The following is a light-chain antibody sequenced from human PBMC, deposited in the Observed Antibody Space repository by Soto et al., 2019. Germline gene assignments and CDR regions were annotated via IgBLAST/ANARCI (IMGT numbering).Light chain of an antibody. V-gene: IGKV3-11*01. CDR1: QSINTF. Sequence: EIVLTQSPATLSLSPGERATLSCRASQSINTFLAWYQQKPGQAPRLLIYDASKRATGIPARFSGSGSGTDFTLTISSLEPEDFAIYYCQQRSNWLTFGGGTKVEIK. CDR2: DAS. CDR3: QQRSNWLT. J-gene: IGKJ4*01.